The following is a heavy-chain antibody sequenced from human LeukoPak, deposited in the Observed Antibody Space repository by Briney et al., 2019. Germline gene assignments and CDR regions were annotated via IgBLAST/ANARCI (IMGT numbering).Heavy chain of an antibody. CDR3: ARGHSSSSFDY. J-gene: IGHJ4*02. D-gene: IGHD6-6*01. V-gene: IGHV4-34*01. CDR2: INHSGST. Sequence: KPSETLSLTCTVYGGSFSGYYGSWIRQPPGRGVEWIREINHSGSTNYNPSLKSRVTISVDTSKNQFSLKLSSVTAADTAVYYCARGHSSSSFDYWGQGTLVTVSS. CDR1: GGSFSGYY.